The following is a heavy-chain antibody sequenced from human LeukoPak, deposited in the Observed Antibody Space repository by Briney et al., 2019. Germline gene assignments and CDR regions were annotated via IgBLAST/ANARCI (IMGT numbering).Heavy chain of an antibody. CDR1: GGSISSYY. Sequence: SETLSLTCTVSGGSISSYYWSWIRQPPGKGLEWIGYIYYSGSTNYNPSLKSRVTISVDTSKNQFSLKLSSVTAADTAVYYCARDRDAFDIWGQGIMVTVSS. CDR2: IYYSGST. V-gene: IGHV4-59*01. J-gene: IGHJ3*02. CDR3: ARDRDAFDI.